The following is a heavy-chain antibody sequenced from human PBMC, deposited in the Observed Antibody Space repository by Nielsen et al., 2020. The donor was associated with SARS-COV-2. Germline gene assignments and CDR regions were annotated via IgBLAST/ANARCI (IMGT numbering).Heavy chain of an antibody. CDR1: GGSFSSYY. CDR3: ASSGSSNGGFDY. V-gene: IGHV4-59*01. CDR2: IYYSGST. D-gene: IGHD3-10*01. J-gene: IGHJ4*02. Sequence: SETLSLTCAVYGGSFSSYYWSWIRQPPGKGLEWIGYIYYSGSTNYNPSLKSRVTISVDTSKNQFSLKLSSVTAADTAVYYCASSGSSNGGFDYWGQGTLVTVSS.